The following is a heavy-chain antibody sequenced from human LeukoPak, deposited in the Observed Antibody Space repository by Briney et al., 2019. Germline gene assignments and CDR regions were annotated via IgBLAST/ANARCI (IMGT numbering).Heavy chain of an antibody. CDR1: GFTFTKNY. V-gene: IGHV3-53*01. Sequence: GGSLRLSRAASGFTFTKNYMSWVRQAPGKGLEWVSVIWSVGNTYYVDSVKGRFVMSRDNSKSTLYLQMNNLRVEDTAVYYCAVVSNYYYYHGMDVWGQGTTVTVSS. CDR2: IWSVGNT. J-gene: IGHJ6*01. D-gene: IGHD2/OR15-2a*01. CDR3: AVVSNYYYYHGMDV.